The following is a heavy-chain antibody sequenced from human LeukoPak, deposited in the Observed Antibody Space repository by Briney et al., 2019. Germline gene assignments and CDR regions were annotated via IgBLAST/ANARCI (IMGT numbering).Heavy chain of an antibody. J-gene: IGHJ4*02. D-gene: IGHD1-26*01. Sequence: GGSLRLSCAASGFSFSGYWMGWVRQAPGKGLGWVANIAHDGSEKKYVDSVRGHFTISRDNAKNTLYLQINSLTVEDTGVYYCARPSQYSGSYFDSWGQGTLVTVSS. CDR1: GFSFSGYW. V-gene: IGHV3-7*01. CDR3: ARPSQYSGSYFDS. CDR2: IAHDGSEK.